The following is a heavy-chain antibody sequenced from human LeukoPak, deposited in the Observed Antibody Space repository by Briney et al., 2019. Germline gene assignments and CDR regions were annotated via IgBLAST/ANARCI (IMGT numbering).Heavy chain of an antibody. J-gene: IGHJ5*02. D-gene: IGHD3-22*01. CDR2: INAGNGNT. CDR3: ARGYYYDSSGYLNWFDP. Sequence: ASVKVSCKASGYTFTIYAMHWVRQAPGQRLEWMGWINAGNGNTKYSQKFQGRVTITRDTSASTAYMELSSLRSEDTAVYYCARGYYYDSSGYLNWFDPWGQGTLVTVSS. CDR1: GYTFTIYA. V-gene: IGHV1-3*01.